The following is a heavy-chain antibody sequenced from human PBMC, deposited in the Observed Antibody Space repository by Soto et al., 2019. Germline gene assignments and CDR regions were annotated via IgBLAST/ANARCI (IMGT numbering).Heavy chain of an antibody. D-gene: IGHD2-15*01. CDR3: ARDPIVVVVADARTGSGIFDY. V-gene: IGHV1-2*02. CDR1: GYTFTGYY. CDR2: INPNSGGT. J-gene: IGHJ4*02. Sequence: QVQLVQSGAEVKKPGASVKVSCKASGYTFTGYYMHWVRQAPGQGLEWMGWINPNSGGTNYAQKLQGRVTMTRDTSISTAYMELSRLRSDDTAVYYCARDPIVVVVADARTGSGIFDYWGQGTLVTVSS.